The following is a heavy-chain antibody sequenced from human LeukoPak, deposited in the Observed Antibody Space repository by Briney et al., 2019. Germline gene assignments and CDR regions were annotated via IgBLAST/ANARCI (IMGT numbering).Heavy chain of an antibody. Sequence: ASVKVSCKTSGHIFTDYYIHWVRQARGQGLEWMGWINPNSGGTYFAQKFEARVTLTRDTSINTAYMEMRGLTSDDTAVYYCAKSQYSFGSGATRPLFDYWGQGTLVTVSS. D-gene: IGHD3-10*01. V-gene: IGHV1-2*02. CDR1: GHIFTDYY. J-gene: IGHJ4*02. CDR2: INPNSGGT. CDR3: AKSQYSFGSGATRPLFDY.